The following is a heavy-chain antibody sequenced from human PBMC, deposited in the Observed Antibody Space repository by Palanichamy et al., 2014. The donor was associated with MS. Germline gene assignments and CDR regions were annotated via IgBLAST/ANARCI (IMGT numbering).Heavy chain of an antibody. CDR1: GFTFRDYW. CDR3: ARDNSGDGWYY. D-gene: IGHD5-24*01. CDR2: INKDGSEK. V-gene: IGHV3-7*03. Sequence: EVQLVESGGGLVQPGGSLRLSCVVSGFTFRDYWMSWVRQAPGKGLEWVADINKDGSEKHYVDSVRGRFTISRDNAKNSLYLQMCSLRVEDTAVYYCARDNSGDGWYYWGQGTLVPVSS. J-gene: IGHJ4*02.